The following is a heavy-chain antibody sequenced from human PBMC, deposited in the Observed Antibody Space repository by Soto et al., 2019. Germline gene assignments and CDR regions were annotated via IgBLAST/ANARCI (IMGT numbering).Heavy chain of an antibody. J-gene: IGHJ4*02. CDR1: GGTFSSYA. D-gene: IGHD5-12*01. CDR2: IIPIFGTA. CDR3: ARDRLRRRWLQFCYTDLDY. Sequence: PEASVKVSCKASGGTFSSYAISWVRQAPGQGLEWMGGIIPIFGTANYAQKFQGRVTITADESTSTAYMELSSLRSEDTAVYYCARDRLRRRWLQFCYTDLDYWGQGTLVTVYS. V-gene: IGHV1-69*13.